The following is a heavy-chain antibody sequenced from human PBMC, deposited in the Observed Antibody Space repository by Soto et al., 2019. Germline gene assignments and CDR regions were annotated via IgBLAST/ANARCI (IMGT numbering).Heavy chain of an antibody. Sequence: EVQLVESGGGLVQPGKYLRLSCVASGFTFDDCSMHWVRQAPGKGLEWVSGISWDSGTIGYADSVKGRFSISRDGAKNSLYLQMNSLRVEDAALYYCVQGRYPTMASPLDHWGQGTLVTVSS. J-gene: IGHJ5*02. D-gene: IGHD5-12*01. CDR3: VQGRYPTMASPLDH. V-gene: IGHV3-9*01. CDR1: GFTFDDCS. CDR2: ISWDSGTI.